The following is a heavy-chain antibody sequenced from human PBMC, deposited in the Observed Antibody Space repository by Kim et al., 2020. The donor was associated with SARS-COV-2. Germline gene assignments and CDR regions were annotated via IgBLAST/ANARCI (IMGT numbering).Heavy chain of an antibody. CDR2: IKQNGQTT. V-gene: IGHV3-43*02. Sequence: GGSLRLSCAASGFTFDDYAMHWVRQAPGKGPEWVSTIKQNGQTTFYADSVKGRFTISRDNSKDSLYLQMNSLRSEDAALYYCAKDFCSGGACYLGWFDRWGRGTLVTVS. J-gene: IGHJ5*02. CDR3: AKDFCSGGACYLGWFDR. CDR1: GFTFDDYA. D-gene: IGHD2-15*01.